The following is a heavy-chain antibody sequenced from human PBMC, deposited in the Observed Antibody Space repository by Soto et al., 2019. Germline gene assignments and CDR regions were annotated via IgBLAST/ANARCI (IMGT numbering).Heavy chain of an antibody. D-gene: IGHD3-10*01. CDR3: ARVGLDAYNFGPLGH. CDR2: LSSDGSNK. V-gene: IGHV3-30-3*01. J-gene: IGHJ4*02. Sequence: GSLRLSCAASGFTFSSYAMHWVRQAPGKGLEWVAVLSSDGSNKYYTDSVKGRFTISRDNSKNTLYLQMNSLRVEDTAVYYCARVGLDAYNFGPLGHWGQGTLVTVSS. CDR1: GFTFSSYA.